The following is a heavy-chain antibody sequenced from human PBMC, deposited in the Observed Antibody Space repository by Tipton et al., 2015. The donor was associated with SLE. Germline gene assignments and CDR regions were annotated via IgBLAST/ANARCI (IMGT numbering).Heavy chain of an antibody. J-gene: IGHJ4*02. CDR1: GRSFSGYY. CDR3: ARREGLRYFDWLFHFDY. Sequence: TLSLTCAVYGRSFSGYYWSWIRQPPGKGLEWIGEIYHSGSTNYNPSLKSRVTISVDTSKNQFSLKLSSVTAADTAVYYCARREGLRYFDWLFHFDYWGQGTLVTVSS. V-gene: IGHV4-34*01. D-gene: IGHD3-9*01. CDR2: IYHSGST.